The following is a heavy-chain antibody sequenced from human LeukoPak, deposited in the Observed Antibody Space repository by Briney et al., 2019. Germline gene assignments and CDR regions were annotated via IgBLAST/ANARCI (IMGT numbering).Heavy chain of an antibody. V-gene: IGHV1-3*01. J-gene: IGHJ6*02. CDR1: GYTFTSYA. CDR3: ARRGVTTQYSFYAMAV. D-gene: IGHD2-21*02. CDR2: IDAGSGNT. Sequence: ASVKVSCKASGYTFTSYAVHWVRQAPGQRPEWMGWIDAGSGNTGCSQEFQGRVTITRDTSASTAYMELSSLTSEDTAVYYCARRGVTTQYSFYAMAVWGQGTTVTVSS.